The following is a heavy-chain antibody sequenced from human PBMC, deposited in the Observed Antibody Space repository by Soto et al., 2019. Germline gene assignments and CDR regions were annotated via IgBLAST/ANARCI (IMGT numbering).Heavy chain of an antibody. CDR1: GFTFSRYW. CDR2: IKQDGSEK. D-gene: IGHD3-3*01. Sequence: PGGSLRLSCAASGFTFSRYWMSWGRQAPGKGLEWVANIKQDGSEKYYVDSVKGRFTISRDNAKNSLYLQMNSLRAEDTAVYYCARDSNYDFWSGYYKVPCDYWGQGTLVTAPQ. J-gene: IGHJ4*02. CDR3: ARDSNYDFWSGYYKVPCDY. V-gene: IGHV3-7*05.